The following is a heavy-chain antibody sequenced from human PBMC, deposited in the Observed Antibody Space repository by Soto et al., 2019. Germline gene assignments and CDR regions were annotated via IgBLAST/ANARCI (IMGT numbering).Heavy chain of an antibody. J-gene: IGHJ6*03. V-gene: IGHV4-39*01. CDR3: ASSPLFGTTYPYYYYYYMDV. D-gene: IGHD1-1*01. Sequence: PSETLSLTCTVSGGSISSSSYYWGWIRQPPGKGLEWIGSIYYSGSTYYNPSLKSRVTISVDTSKNQFSLKLSSVTAADTAVYYCASSPLFGTTYPYYYYYYMDVWGKGTTVTVSS. CDR1: GGSISSSSYY. CDR2: IYYSGST.